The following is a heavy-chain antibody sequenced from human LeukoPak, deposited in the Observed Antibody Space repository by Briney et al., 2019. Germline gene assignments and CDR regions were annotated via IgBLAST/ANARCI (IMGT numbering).Heavy chain of an antibody. CDR3: ARLSAYYYGSFFYYYMDV. J-gene: IGHJ6*03. Sequence: GGSLRLPCEGSGFSFSSYWMTWVRQSPGKGPEWVANIKQDESERYTVDSVKGRFTISRDNAKNSVYLHMNSLRAEDTALYYCARLSAYYYGSFFYYYMDVWGKGTTVTVSS. CDR1: GFSFSSYW. CDR2: IKQDESER. V-gene: IGHV3-7*01. D-gene: IGHD3-10*01.